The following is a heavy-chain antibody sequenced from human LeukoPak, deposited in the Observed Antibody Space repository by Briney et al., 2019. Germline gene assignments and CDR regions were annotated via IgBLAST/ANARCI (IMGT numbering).Heavy chain of an antibody. V-gene: IGHV3-7*03. Sequence: GGSLRLSCVASEFIFSDYWLSWVRQAPGKGLEWVANIKQGGREEKYVSSVKGRFAISRDDAKSTLYLQMDSLSGDDTAVYYCARDNGGWFDTWGRGTLVTVSS. CDR2: IKQGGREE. J-gene: IGHJ5*02. CDR1: EFIFSDYW. CDR3: ARDNGGWFDT. D-gene: IGHD3-10*01.